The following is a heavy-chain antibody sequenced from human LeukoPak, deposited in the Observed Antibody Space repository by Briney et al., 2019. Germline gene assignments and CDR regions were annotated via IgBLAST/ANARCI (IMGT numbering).Heavy chain of an antibody. D-gene: IGHD6-13*01. CDR3: AKDSEDSSSWYYFAY. Sequence: GRSLRLSCAASGFTFSSYGMRWVCQAPGEGLEWVSVILYNGSNKYYADSVKGRFTISRDNSKITLYLQMNSLRGEDTAVYYCAKDSEDSSSWYYFAYWGQGTLVTVSS. J-gene: IGHJ4*02. CDR1: GFTFSSYG. V-gene: IGHV3-30*18. CDR2: ILYNGSNK.